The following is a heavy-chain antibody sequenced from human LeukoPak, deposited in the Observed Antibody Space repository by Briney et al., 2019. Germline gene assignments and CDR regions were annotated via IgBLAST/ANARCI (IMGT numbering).Heavy chain of an antibody. V-gene: IGHV1-2*06. CDR3: AKNRAGDYADY. J-gene: IGHJ4*02. CDR1: GYTFTDYY. CDR2: ISPNSGGT. D-gene: IGHD4-17*01. Sequence: ASVKVSCKASGYTFTDYYVHWVPQAPGQGLEWMGRISPNSGGTNYAQKFRGRLTVTRDTSISTAYMELSSLRSDDTAVYYCAKNRAGDYADYWGQGTLVTVSS.